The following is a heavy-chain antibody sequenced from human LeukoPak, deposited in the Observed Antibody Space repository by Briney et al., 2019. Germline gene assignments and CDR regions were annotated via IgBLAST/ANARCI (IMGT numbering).Heavy chain of an antibody. Sequence: GESLQISYNGSGYSFTFYWIGCVRQMPGKGLAWMGIIYPRDSDTKYSPSFQGQVTVSVDKSIGTAYLQWSSLKASDTAIYYCARGPGSYFDCWGQGTLVTVSS. CDR2: IYPRDSDT. V-gene: IGHV5-51*01. J-gene: IGHJ4*02. CDR3: ARGPGSYFDC. CDR1: GYSFTFYW. D-gene: IGHD1-26*01.